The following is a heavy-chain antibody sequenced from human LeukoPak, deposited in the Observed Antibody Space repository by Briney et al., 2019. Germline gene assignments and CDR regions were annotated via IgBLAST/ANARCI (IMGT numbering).Heavy chain of an antibody. J-gene: IGHJ4*02. D-gene: IGHD3-22*01. CDR2: INSDGSST. V-gene: IGHV3-74*01. CDR3: ARVPKKDDSSGYYLSLDY. CDR1: GFTFSSYW. Sequence: PRGSLRLSCAASGFTFSSYWMHWVRQAPGKGLVWVSRINSDGSSTSYEDSMKGRFTISRDNAKNTLYLQMNSLRAEDTAVYYCARVPKKDDSSGYYLSLDYWGQGTLVTVSS.